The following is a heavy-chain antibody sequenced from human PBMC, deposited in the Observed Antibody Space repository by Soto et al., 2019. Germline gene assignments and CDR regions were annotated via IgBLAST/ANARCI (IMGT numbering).Heavy chain of an antibody. Sequence: QVQLVKSGAEVKKPGSSVKVSCKASGDTFSSYAISWVRQAPGQGLEWMGGIIPIFGTANYAQKFQGRVTITADESTSTAYMELSSLRSEDTAVYYCARALVVPAAINWFDTWGQGTLLPVST. CDR2: IIPIFGTA. J-gene: IGHJ5*02. CDR3: ARALVVPAAINWFDT. CDR1: GDTFSSYA. V-gene: IGHV1-69*01. D-gene: IGHD2-2*01.